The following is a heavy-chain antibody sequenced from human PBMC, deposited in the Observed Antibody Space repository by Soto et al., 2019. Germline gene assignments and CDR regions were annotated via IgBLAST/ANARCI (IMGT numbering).Heavy chain of an antibody. J-gene: IGHJ4*02. CDR3: ARDRGYCSGGSCFAFDY. D-gene: IGHD2-15*01. V-gene: IGHV1-69*01. Sequence: KVSFKASRGPFSSYAISWVRQAPVQGLEWMGEIIPIFGTANYAQKFQVRFTITADESTSTAYMELSSLRSEDTAVYYCARDRGYCSGGSCFAFDYWGQGTLVTVSS. CDR2: IIPIFGTA. CDR1: RGPFSSYA.